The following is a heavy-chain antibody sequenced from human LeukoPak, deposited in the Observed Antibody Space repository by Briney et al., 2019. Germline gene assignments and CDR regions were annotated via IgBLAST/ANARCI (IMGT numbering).Heavy chain of an antibody. CDR2: IYTSGST. V-gene: IGHV4-4*07. J-gene: IGHJ4*02. CDR3: ARVGWNEYYDRSGPVDC. CDR1: GGSISSYY. D-gene: IGHD3-22*01. Sequence: SETLSLTCTVSGGSISSYYWSWIRQPAGKGLEWIGRIYTSGSTNYNPSLKSRVTMSVDTSKNQFSLKLTSVTAADTAVYYCARVGWNEYYDRSGPVDCWGQGTLVTVSS.